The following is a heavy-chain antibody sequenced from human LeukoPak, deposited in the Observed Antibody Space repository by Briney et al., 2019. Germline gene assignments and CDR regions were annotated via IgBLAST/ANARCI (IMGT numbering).Heavy chain of an antibody. D-gene: IGHD6-13*01. CDR3: ARYSSTWPYWYFDL. V-gene: IGHV4-59*04. CDR2: ISHSGST. J-gene: IGHJ2*01. Sequence: SETLSLTCTVSGGSISSYYWSWIRQPPGKGLEWIGYISHSGSTYYKPSLKSRVTISVDRSRDQFSLKLTSVTAADTAVYYCARYSSTWPYWYFDLWGRGTLVTVSS. CDR1: GGSISSYY.